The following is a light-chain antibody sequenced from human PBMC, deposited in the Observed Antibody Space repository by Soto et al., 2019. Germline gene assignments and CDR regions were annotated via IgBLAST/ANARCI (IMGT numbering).Light chain of an antibody. CDR2: GNS. Sequence: QFVLTQPPSVSGAPGQRVTISCTGSSSNIGAGYDVHWYQQLPGTAPKLLIYGNSNRPSGVPDRFSGSKSGTSASLAITGLQAEDEADYYGQSYDSSLSGSVFGGGTQLTVL. CDR3: QSYDSSLSGSV. CDR1: SSNIGAGYD. V-gene: IGLV1-40*01. J-gene: IGLJ7*01.